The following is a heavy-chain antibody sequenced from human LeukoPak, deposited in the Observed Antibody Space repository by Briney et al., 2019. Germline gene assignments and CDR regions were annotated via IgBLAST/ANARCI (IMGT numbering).Heavy chain of an antibody. CDR2: INPNSGGT. CDR3: ARAGPAWISSRAGGDAFGI. V-gene: IGHV1-2*02. D-gene: IGHD6-13*01. Sequence: ASVKVSCKASGYTFTGYYMHWVRQAPGQGLEWMGWINPNSGGTNYAQKFQGRVTMTRDTSISTAYMELSRLRSDDTAVYYCARAGPAWISSRAGGDAFGIWGQGTMVTVSS. J-gene: IGHJ3*02. CDR1: GYTFTGYY.